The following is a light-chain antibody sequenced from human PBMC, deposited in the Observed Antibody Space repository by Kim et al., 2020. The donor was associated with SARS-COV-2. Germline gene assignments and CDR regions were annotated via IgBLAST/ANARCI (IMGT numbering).Light chain of an antibody. V-gene: IGLV3-9*01. J-gene: IGLJ1*01. Sequence: ALGQTARITCGGNNIGSKNVRWYQQKPGQAPVLVIYGDSNRPSGIPERFSGSNSGNTATLTISRAQAGDEADYYCQVWDSSTAHYVFGTGTKVTVL. CDR3: QVWDSSTAHYV. CDR2: GDS. CDR1: NIGSKN.